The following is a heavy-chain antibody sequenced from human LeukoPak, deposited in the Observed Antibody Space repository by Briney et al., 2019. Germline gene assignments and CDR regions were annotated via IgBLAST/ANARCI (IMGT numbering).Heavy chain of an antibody. Sequence: PSETLSLTCTVSGGSISSGSFYWSWIRQPAGKGLEWIGHIYTSGSTNYNPSLKSRVTISVDTSKNQFSLKLSSVTAADTAVYYCARGWYYDILTDYYMDVWGKGTTLTISS. CDR2: IYTSGST. CDR1: GGSISSGSFY. D-gene: IGHD3-9*01. CDR3: ARGWYYDILTDYYMDV. J-gene: IGHJ6*03. V-gene: IGHV4-61*09.